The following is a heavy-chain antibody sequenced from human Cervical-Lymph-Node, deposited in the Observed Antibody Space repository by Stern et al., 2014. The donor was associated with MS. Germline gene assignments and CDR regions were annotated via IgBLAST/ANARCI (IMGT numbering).Heavy chain of an antibody. Sequence: VPLVESGAEVKKPGSSVKVSCKASGGTFSNYATSWVRQAPGPGLEWMGGILPLFGKPNYAQKFQGRVTITADESTSTAYMDLSSLRSEDTAVYYCASPLTATSVPFGYYGMDVWGQGTTVTVS. CDR1: GGTFSNYA. J-gene: IGHJ6*02. D-gene: IGHD4-17*01. CDR3: ASPLTATSVPFGYYGMDV. CDR2: ILPLFGKP. V-gene: IGHV1-69*01.